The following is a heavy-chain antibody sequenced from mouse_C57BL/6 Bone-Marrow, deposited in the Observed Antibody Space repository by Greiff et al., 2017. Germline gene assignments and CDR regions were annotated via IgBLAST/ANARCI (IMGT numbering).Heavy chain of an antibody. J-gene: IGHJ3*01. CDR2: ISDGGSYT. V-gene: IGHV5-4*03. D-gene: IGHD4-1*01. CDR3: ARKLGLGFAY. Sequence: EVMLVESGGGLVKPGGSLKLSCAASGFTFSSYAMSWVRQTPEKRLEWVATISDGGSYTYYPDNVKGRFTISRDNAKNNLYLQMSHLKSEDTAMYYCARKLGLGFAYWGQGTLVTVSA. CDR1: GFTFSSYA.